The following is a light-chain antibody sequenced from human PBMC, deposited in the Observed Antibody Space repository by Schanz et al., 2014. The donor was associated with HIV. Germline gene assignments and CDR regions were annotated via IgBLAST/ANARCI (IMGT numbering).Light chain of an antibody. V-gene: IGLV2-14*01. Sequence: QSALTQPASVSGSPGQSVTISCTGTSSDVGGYNYVSWYQQHPGKAPKLMIYEVTKRPSGIPNRFSGSKSGNTASLTVSGLQAEDEGDYYCCSYSRVGTPHYVFGTGTKLTVL. CDR2: EVT. CDR1: SSDVGGYNY. J-gene: IGLJ1*01. CDR3: CSYSRVGTPHYV.